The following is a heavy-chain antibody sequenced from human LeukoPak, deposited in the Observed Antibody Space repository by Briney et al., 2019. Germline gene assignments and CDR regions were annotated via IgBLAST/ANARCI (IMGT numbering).Heavy chain of an antibody. D-gene: IGHD3-10*01. V-gene: IGHV3-48*04. CDR3: ARDHGSGINYYYGMDV. Sequence: GGSLRLSCAASGFTFSSYSMNWVRQAPGKGLEWVSYIISSGSTIYYADSVKGRFTISRDNAKNSLCLQMNSLRAEDTAVYYCARDHGSGINYYYGMDVWGQGTTVTVSS. CDR1: GFTFSSYS. J-gene: IGHJ6*02. CDR2: IISSGSTI.